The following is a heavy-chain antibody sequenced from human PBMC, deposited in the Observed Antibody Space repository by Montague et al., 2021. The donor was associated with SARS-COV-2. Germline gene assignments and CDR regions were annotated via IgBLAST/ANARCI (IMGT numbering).Heavy chain of an antibody. CDR2: IYYSGRT. CDR1: NGSISTNSYY. Sequence: SETLSLTCTVSNGSISTNSYYWGWIRQPPGKGLEWIASIYYSGRTYYNSSLKSRVTISIDTSKNQFSLKLSSVTAADTAVYYCARGYWERYFDNWGQGTLVTVSS. D-gene: IGHD1-1*01. CDR3: ARGYWERYFDN. J-gene: IGHJ4*02. V-gene: IGHV4-39*07.